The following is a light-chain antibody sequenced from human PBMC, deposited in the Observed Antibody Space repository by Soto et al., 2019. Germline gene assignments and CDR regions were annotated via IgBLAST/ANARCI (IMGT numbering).Light chain of an antibody. V-gene: IGKV1-5*03. J-gene: IGKJ5*01. CDR2: KAS. CDR1: QSISSW. Sequence: DIHMTQSPSTLSASVGDRVTITCRASQSISSWLAWFQQKQGKAPKLLIYKASSLESGVPSRFSGSGSGTEFTLTINSLQADDFATYYCQQHNSYPITFGQGTRLEIK. CDR3: QQHNSYPIT.